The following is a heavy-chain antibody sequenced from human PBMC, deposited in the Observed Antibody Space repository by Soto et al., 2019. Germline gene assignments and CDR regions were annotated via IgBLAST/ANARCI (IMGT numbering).Heavy chain of an antibody. CDR2: IYYSGST. CDR3: ARATALWLGELSEGHFDY. J-gene: IGHJ4*02. D-gene: IGHD3-10*01. Sequence: TLSLTCTVSGGSISSGDYYWSWIRQPPGKGLEWIGYIYYSGSTYYNPSLKSRVTISVDTSKNQFSLKPSSVTAADTAVYYCARATALWLGELSEGHFDYWGQGTLVTVSS. V-gene: IGHV4-30-4*01. CDR1: GGSISSGDYY.